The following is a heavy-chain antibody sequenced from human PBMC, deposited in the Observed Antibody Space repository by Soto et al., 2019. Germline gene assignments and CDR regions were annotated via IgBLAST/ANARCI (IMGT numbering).Heavy chain of an antibody. J-gene: IGHJ4*02. D-gene: IGHD3-9*01. CDR3: ARDVGLDSDDFFAY. Sequence: GGSLRLSCTASGFTFTSYGMGWVRQAPGKGLQWVSTIRGDGGQTHYTDSVKGGFSISRDNSKNTVYLQMDSLRAEDTAMYFCARDVGLDSDDFFAYWGQGTQVTVSS. CDR2: IRGDGGQT. V-gene: IGHV3-23*01. CDR1: GFTFTSYG.